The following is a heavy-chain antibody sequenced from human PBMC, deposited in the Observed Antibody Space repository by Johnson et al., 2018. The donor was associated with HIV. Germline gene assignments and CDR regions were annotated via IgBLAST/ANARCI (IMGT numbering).Heavy chain of an antibody. CDR2: IRSKANSYAT. CDR3: TKGLEWATAGDAFDI. Sequence: VQLVESGGGLVQPGGSLKLSCAASGFTFSGSAMHWVRQASGKGLEWVGRIRSKANSYATAYAASVKGRFTISRDDSKNTAYLQINSLKTEDTAVYYCTKGLEWATAGDAFDIWGQGTMVTVSS. J-gene: IGHJ3*02. CDR1: GFTFSGSA. D-gene: IGHD1-26*01. V-gene: IGHV3-73*02.